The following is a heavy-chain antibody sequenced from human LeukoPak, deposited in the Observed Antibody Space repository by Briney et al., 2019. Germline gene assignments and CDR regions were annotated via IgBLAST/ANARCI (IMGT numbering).Heavy chain of an antibody. D-gene: IGHD5-24*01. CDR2: INHSGST. J-gene: IGHJ4*02. CDR1: GGSFSGYY. V-gene: IGHV4-34*01. CDR3: ARADRDGHNTFDY. Sequence: PSETLSLTCAVYGGSFSGYYWSWIRRPPGQGLEWIGEINHSGSTNYNPSLKSRVTISVDTSKNQFSLKLSTVTAADTAVYYCARADRDGHNTFDYWGQGTLVTVSS.